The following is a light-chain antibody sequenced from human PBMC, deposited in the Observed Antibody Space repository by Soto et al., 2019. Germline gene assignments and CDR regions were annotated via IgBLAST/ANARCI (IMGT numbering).Light chain of an antibody. CDR1: QGLKF. CDR3: KQATSLPIT. V-gene: IGKV1-12*01. Sequence: DFQMTHSTSSVSASVGDTVTIACRASQGLKFLAWYQQKPGKAPRLLIYEATNLQSGVPPRFSGSGSGTDFTLTISSLQPEDFATYFCKQATSLPITFGHGTRLENK. J-gene: IGKJ5*01. CDR2: EAT.